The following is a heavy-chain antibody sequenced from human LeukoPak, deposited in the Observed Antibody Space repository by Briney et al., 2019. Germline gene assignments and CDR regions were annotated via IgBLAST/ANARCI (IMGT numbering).Heavy chain of an antibody. CDR2: ISAYNGNT. CDR3: ARDQGIAARFYYYYYMDV. CDR1: GYTFTSYG. Sequence: ASVKVSCKASGYTFTSYGISWVRQAPGQGLEWMGWISAYNGNTNYAQKLQGRVTMTTDTSTSTAYMELRSLRSDDTAVYYCARDQGIAARFYYYYYMDVWGKGTTVTVSS. J-gene: IGHJ6*03. D-gene: IGHD6-6*01. V-gene: IGHV1-18*01.